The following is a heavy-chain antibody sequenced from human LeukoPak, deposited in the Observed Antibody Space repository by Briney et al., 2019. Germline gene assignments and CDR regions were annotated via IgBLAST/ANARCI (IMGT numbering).Heavy chain of an antibody. V-gene: IGHV3-30*02. CDR2: IRYDGSNK. CDR1: GFTFSNYW. D-gene: IGHD3-22*01. CDR3: ATAGYYYDSSGYFFDY. Sequence: GGSLRLSCAASGFTFSNYWLSWVRQAPGKGLEWVAFIRYDGSNKYYADSVKGRFTISRDNSKNTLYLQMNSLRAEDTAVYYCATAGYYYDSSGYFFDYWGQGTLVTVSS. J-gene: IGHJ4*02.